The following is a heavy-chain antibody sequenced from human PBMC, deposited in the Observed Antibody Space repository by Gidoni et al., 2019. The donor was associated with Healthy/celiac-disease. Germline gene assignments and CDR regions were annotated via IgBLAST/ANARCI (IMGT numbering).Heavy chain of an antibody. Sequence: QVQLVQSGAEVKKPGSSVKVSCKASGGTFSSYAISWVRQAPGQGLEWMGRIIPILGIANYAQKFQGRVTITADKSTSTAYMELSSLRSEDTAVYYCARAAAAHGGFDYWGQGTLVTVSS. CDR1: GGTFSSYA. CDR2: IIPILGIA. D-gene: IGHD2-2*01. J-gene: IGHJ4*02. CDR3: ARAAAAHGGFDY. V-gene: IGHV1-69*09.